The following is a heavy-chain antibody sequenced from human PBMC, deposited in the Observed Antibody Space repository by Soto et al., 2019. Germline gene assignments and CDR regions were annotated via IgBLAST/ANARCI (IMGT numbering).Heavy chain of an antibody. J-gene: IGHJ4*02. Sequence: GGSLRLSCGASGFNFGDYYRAWIRQAPGKGPEWVSFISGSSSYINYADSVKGRFTVSRDNAKNSLYLQMNSLRVEDTAVYYCARDGSSSYYLSPFDYWGRGTLVTVSS. CDR3: ARDGSSSYYLSPFDY. D-gene: IGHD3-22*01. V-gene: IGHV3-11*05. CDR1: GFNFGDYY. CDR2: ISGSSSYI.